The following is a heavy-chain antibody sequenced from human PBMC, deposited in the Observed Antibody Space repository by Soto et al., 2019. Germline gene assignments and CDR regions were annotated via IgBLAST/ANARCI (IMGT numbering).Heavy chain of an antibody. CDR3: ARGNRNFDY. CDR2: ISPYNGNT. CDR1: GYTFISFG. J-gene: IGHJ4*02. Sequence: QVQLVQSGAEVKKPGASLQVSCKASGYTFISFGISWVRQAPGQGLEWMGWISPYNGNTNYAPRLQGRVTMTTDTSTSTAYMELGSLRSDDTAVYYCARGNRNFDYWGQGTLVTVSS. V-gene: IGHV1-18*01.